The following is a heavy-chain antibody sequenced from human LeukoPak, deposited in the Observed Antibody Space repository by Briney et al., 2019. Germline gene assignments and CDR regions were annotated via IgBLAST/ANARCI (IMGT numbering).Heavy chain of an antibody. CDR3: ARDPTPGIAAAGLY. D-gene: IGHD6-13*01. J-gene: IGHJ4*02. Sequence: PSQTLSLTCTVSGGSISSGGYYWSWIRQHPGKGLEWIGYIYYSGSTYYNPSLKSRVTISVDTSKNQFSLKLSSVTAADTAVYYCARDPTPGIAAAGLYWGQGTLVTVSS. V-gene: IGHV4-31*03. CDR2: IYYSGST. CDR1: GGSISSGGYY.